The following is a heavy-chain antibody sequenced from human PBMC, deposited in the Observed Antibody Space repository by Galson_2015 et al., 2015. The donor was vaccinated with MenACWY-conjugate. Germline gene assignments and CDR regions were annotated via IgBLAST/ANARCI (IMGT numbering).Heavy chain of an antibody. CDR2: ISGSGGST. CDR1: GFTFSSYA. Sequence: SLRLSCAASGFTFSSYAMSWVRQAPGKGLEWVSAISGSGGSTYYADSVKGRFTISRDNSKNTLYLQMNSLRAEDTAVYYCAKDRFDYVWGSCGEDWGQGTLVTVSS. J-gene: IGHJ4*02. D-gene: IGHD3-16*01. V-gene: IGHV3-23*01. CDR3: AKDRFDYVWGSCGED.